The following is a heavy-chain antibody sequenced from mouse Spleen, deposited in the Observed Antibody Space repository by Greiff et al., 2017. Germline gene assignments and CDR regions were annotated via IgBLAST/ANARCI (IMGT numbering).Heavy chain of an antibody. V-gene: IGHV5-17*01. Sequence: EVKVVESGGGLVKPGGSLKLSCAASGFTFSDYGMHWVRQAPEKGLEWVAYISSGSSTIYYADTVKGRFTISRDNAKNTLFLQMTSLRSEDTAMYYCARRMGYPYAMDYWGQGTSVTVSS. CDR1: GFTFSDYG. D-gene: IGHD2-2*01. CDR3: ARRMGYPYAMDY. J-gene: IGHJ4*01. CDR2: ISSGSSTI.